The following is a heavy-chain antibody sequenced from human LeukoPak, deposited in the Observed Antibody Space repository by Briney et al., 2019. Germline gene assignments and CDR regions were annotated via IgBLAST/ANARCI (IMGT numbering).Heavy chain of an antibody. Sequence: PSETLSLTCTVSGYSINSGYYRGWIRQPPGKGLEWIGSIYHSGSTYYNPSLRSRVTISVDTSKNQFSLKLSSVTAADTAVYYCARVLKGRAPFDYWGQGTLVTVSS. CDR2: IYHSGST. J-gene: IGHJ4*02. CDR3: ARVLKGRAPFDY. CDR1: GYSINSGYY. V-gene: IGHV4-38-2*02.